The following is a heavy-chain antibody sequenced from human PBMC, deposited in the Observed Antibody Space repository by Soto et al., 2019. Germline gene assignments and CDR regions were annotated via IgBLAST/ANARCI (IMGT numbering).Heavy chain of an antibody. Sequence: QLQLQESGPGLVKPSETLSLTCTVSGGSISSSSYYWGWIRQPPGKGLEWIGSIYYSGSTYYNPSLKSRVTISVDTSKNQFSLKLSSVTAADTAVYYCARHDGYSSSWRLPFDIWGQGTMVTVSS. CDR1: GGSISSSSYY. J-gene: IGHJ3*02. CDR3: ARHDGYSSSWRLPFDI. V-gene: IGHV4-39*01. D-gene: IGHD6-6*01. CDR2: IYYSGST.